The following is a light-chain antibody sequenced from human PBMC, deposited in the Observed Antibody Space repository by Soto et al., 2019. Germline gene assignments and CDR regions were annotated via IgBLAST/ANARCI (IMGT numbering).Light chain of an antibody. J-gene: IGKJ5*01. CDR3: QQRSNGTTVIT. V-gene: IGKV3-11*01. CDR1: QSFSSD. Sequence: EIGLTQSPATLSLSPGERATLSCMSRQSFSSDLAWYQQKPGEAPRLLIYDASKRATGIPARLSGRGSGTDFTLTISSLEPEDFAVYYCQQRSNGTTVITFGQGTRLEI. CDR2: DAS.